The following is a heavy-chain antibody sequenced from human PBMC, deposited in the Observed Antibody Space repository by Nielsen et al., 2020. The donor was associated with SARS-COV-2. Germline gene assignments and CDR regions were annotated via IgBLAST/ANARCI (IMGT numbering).Heavy chain of an antibody. CDR2: INPNSGGT. CDR3: ARVWASDFGVVRSWFDP. CDR1: GYTFTGYY. D-gene: IGHD3-3*01. Sequence: ASVKVSCKASGYTFTGYYMHWVRQAPGQGLEWMGRINPNSGGTNYAQKFQGRVTMTRDTSISTAYMELSSLRSEDTAVYYCARVWASDFGVVRSWFDPWGQGTLVTVSS. V-gene: IGHV1-2*06. J-gene: IGHJ5*02.